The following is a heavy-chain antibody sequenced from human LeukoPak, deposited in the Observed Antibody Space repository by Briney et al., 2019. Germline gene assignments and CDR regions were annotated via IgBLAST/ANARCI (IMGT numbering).Heavy chain of an antibody. CDR3: ARDWGVAATPGYMDV. D-gene: IGHD3-16*01. CDR2: ISSSGST. CDR1: GDSISSGDYY. V-gene: IGHV4-61*02. Sequence: MSSETLSLTCTVSGDSISSGDYYWSWIRQPAGKGLEWIGRISSSGSTNYNPSLKSRVTISVDTSKNQFSLKLTSVTAADTAVYYCARDWGVAATPGYMDVWGKGTTVTVSS. J-gene: IGHJ6*03.